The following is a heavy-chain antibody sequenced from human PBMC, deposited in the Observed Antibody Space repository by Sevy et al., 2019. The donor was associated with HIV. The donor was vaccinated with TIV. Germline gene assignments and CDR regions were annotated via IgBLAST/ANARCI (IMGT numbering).Heavy chain of an antibody. CDR3: VRDPNCGFGGCRQISPYCFDV. Sequence: GGSLRLSCAASGFVFSDHYVDWVRQAPGKGLEWVGRIRNRPNDYTTEYAASVEGRFTISRDDSRHSLYLQMNSLKTEDSAVYYCVRDPNCGFGGCRQISPYCFDVRGMGATVTVSS. D-gene: IGHD2-21*01. J-gene: IGHJ6*03. CDR1: GFVFSDHY. CDR2: IRNRPNDYTT. V-gene: IGHV3-72*01.